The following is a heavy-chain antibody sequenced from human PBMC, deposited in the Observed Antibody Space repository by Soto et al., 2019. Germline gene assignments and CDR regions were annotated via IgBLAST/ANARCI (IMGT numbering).Heavy chain of an antibody. CDR3: ARTDYGDYGDFDY. V-gene: IGHV4-39*01. CDR1: GGSISSSSYY. CDR2: IYYSGST. D-gene: IGHD4-17*01. Sequence: QLQLQASGPGLVKLSETLSLTCTVSGGSISSSSYYWVWIRQPPGKGLEWIGSIYYSGSTYYNPSLKNRATISVDTAKNRFSLKLSSVTAADAAVYYCARTDYGDYGDFDYWGQGTLVTVSS. J-gene: IGHJ4*02.